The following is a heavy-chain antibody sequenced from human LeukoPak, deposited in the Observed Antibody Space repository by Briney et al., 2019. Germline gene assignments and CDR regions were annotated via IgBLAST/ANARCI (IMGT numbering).Heavy chain of an antibody. V-gene: IGHV4-59*01. Sequence: SETLSLTCTVSGGSISSSYWSWIRQPPGKGLEWIGYIYYSGATNYNPSLKSRVIISVDRSKNQFSLELSSVTAADTAVYYCATLKGAPDNWFDPWGQGTLVTVSS. J-gene: IGHJ5*02. CDR3: ATLKGAPDNWFDP. CDR2: IYYSGAT. CDR1: GGSISSSY.